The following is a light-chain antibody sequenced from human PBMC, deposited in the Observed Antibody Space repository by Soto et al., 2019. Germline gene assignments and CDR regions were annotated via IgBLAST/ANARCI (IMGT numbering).Light chain of an antibody. CDR2: ATI. J-gene: IGKJ4*01. CDR3: QQVYSSPLT. CDR1: QGISNY. V-gene: IGKV1-9*01. Sequence: IQLTQSPPSLSASVGDRITITCRATQGISNYLAWYQQKPGEAPKLLIYATITLRSGVPSRFSGSGAGTDFTLTISNLEPEDFATYYCQQVYSSPLTFGGGTKVEIK.